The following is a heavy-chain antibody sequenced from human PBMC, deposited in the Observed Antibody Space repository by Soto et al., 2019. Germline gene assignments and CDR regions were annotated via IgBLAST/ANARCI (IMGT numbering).Heavy chain of an antibody. D-gene: IGHD2-21*02. V-gene: IGHV4-34*01. CDR3: ARGLVSTSFVTVTAPNCFDP. CDR2: ANDSGSR. CDR1: GGSFSGYF. J-gene: IGHJ5*02. Sequence: SETLSLSCGVYGGSFSGYFFSWLRQAPWKGLEWLAEANDSGSRNYNPFLRGRRTISLDTSKNQFSLRLSSVTSADTAVYYCARGLVSTSFVTVTAPNCFDPWGQGTPVTVSS.